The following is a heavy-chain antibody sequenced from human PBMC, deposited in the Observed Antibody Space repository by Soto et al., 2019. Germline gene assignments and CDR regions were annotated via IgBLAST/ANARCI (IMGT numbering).Heavy chain of an antibody. CDR1: GYTFTSYD. D-gene: IGHD4-4*01. V-gene: IGHV1-46*01. Sequence: ASVKVSCKASGYTFTSYDMHWVRQAPGQGLEWMGIINPSGGSTSYAQKFQGRVTMTRDTSTSTVYMELSSLRSEDTAVYYWARGFSKEGMDVWGQGTTVTVSS. J-gene: IGHJ6*02. CDR3: ARGFSKEGMDV. CDR2: INPSGGST.